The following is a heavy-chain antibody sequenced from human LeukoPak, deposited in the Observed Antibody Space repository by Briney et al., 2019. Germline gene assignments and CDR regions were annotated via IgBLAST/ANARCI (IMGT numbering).Heavy chain of an antibody. CDR3: ARFAAGGSYYYYMDV. Sequence: PGGSLRLSCAASGFTFSSYAMHWVRQAPGKGLEWVAVISYDGSNKYYADSVKGRFTISRDNAKNSLYLQMNSLRADDTAVYYCARFAAGGSYYYYMDVWGKGTTVTVSS. J-gene: IGHJ6*03. CDR1: GFTFSSYA. CDR2: ISYDGSNK. D-gene: IGHD6-25*01. V-gene: IGHV3-30-3*01.